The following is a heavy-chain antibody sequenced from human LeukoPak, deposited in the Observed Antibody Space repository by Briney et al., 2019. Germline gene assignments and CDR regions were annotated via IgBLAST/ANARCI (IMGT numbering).Heavy chain of an antibody. J-gene: IGHJ3*02. CDR3: ARGVPAYCGGDCYSDAFDI. D-gene: IGHD2-21*02. CDR1: GFTFSSYD. Sequence: GGSLRLSCAASGFTFSSYDMHWVRQATGKGLERVSAIGTAGDTYYPGSVKGRFTISRENAKNSLYLQMNSLRAGDTAVYYCARGVPAYCGGDCYSDAFDIWGQGTMVTVSS. CDR2: IGTAGDT. V-gene: IGHV3-13*01.